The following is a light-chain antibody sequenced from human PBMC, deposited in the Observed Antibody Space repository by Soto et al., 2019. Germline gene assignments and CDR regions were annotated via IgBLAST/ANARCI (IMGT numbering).Light chain of an antibody. V-gene: IGLV1-44*01. J-gene: IGLJ1*01. CDR2: TSN. CDR1: SSNIGSNS. CDR3: AAWDDSLNVFYV. Sequence: QSVLTQPPSASGTPGQRVTISCSGSSSNIGSNSVNWYQQLPGSAPRFLISTSNHRPSGIPDRFSASKSGTSASLAISGLQSEDEGDYYCAAWDDSLNVFYVFGTGTKVTVL.